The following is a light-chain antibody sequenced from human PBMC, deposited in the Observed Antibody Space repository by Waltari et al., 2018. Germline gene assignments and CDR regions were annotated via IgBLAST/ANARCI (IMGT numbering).Light chain of an antibody. CDR3: QQSYSAPLA. V-gene: IGKV1-9*01. CDR1: HDISSH. J-gene: IGKJ4*01. Sequence: IQLTQSPSSLSASVGDRVTISCRASHDISSHLAWYQQKPGKAPTLLIYPASTLESGVPSRFSGSGSGTEFTLTISNLQPDDFATYYCQQSYSAPLAFGGGTKLDI. CDR2: PAS.